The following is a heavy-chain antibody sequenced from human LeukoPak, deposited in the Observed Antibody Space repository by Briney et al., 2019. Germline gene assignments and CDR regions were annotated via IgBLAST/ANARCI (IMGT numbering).Heavy chain of an antibody. CDR2: TYYSGST. V-gene: IGHV4-59*01. CDR1: GGSISSYY. J-gene: IGHJ4*02. CDR3: ARGLTHCDY. D-gene: IGHD1-14*01. Sequence: SETLSLTCTVSGGSISSYYWSWIRQPPGKGLEWIGYTYYSGSTNYNPSLKSRVTISVDTSKDQFSLKLSSVTAADTAVYYCARGLTHCDYWGQGTLVTVSS.